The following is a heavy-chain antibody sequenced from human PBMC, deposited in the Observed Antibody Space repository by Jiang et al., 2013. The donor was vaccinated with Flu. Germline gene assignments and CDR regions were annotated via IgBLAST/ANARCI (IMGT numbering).Heavy chain of an antibody. D-gene: IGHD1-14*01. CDR1: GFIFSSYA. Sequence: LVEVWGRRWYRPGGSLRLSCVASGFIFSSYAMGWVRQAPGKGLEWVSVIMGSGDSAYYADSVKDRFTISRDNSKNTLFLQTNSLRVDDTAVYYCAKGIGNTEPWYFDLWGRGTQVTVSS. V-gene: IGHV3-23*04. CDR3: AKGIGNTEPWYFDL. J-gene: IGHJ2*01. CDR2: IMGSGDSA.